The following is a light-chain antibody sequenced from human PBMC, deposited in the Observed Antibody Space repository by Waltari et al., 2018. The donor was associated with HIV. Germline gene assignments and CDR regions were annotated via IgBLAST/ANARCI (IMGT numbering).Light chain of an antibody. CDR1: SSNIGAGYD. Sequence: QSVLTQPPSVSGAPGQRVTISCTGSSSNIGAGYDVHWYQQFPGTAPKLLIYVNTDRRAGVPDRFSGSKSGTSASLAITWLQAEDEADYYCQSYDSSLSAWVFGGGTKLTVL. V-gene: IGLV1-40*01. CDR2: VNT. CDR3: QSYDSSLSAWV. J-gene: IGLJ3*02.